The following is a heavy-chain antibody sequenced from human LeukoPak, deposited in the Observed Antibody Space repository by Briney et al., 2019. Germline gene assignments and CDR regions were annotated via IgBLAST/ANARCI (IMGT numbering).Heavy chain of an antibody. CDR1: GGSITSGDYS. D-gene: IGHD5-18*01. CDR2: IYYSGST. Sequence: NASETLSLTCTVSGGSITSGDYSWSWIRQPPGKGLEWIGYIYYSGSTNYNPSLKSRVTISVDTSKNQFSLKLSSVTAADTAVYYCARGDTAMPSFDYWGQGTLVTVSS. CDR3: ARGDTAMPSFDY. J-gene: IGHJ4*02. V-gene: IGHV4-61*08.